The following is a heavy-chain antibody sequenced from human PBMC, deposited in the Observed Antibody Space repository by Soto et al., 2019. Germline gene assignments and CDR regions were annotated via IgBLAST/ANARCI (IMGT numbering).Heavy chain of an antibody. Sequence: LRLSCAASGFTFSSYSMNWVRQAPGKGLEWVSSISSSSSYIYYADSVKGRFTISRDNAKNSLYLQMNSLRAEDTAVYYCARVHYYGSGSYYGPYYFDYWGQGTLVTVSS. CDR3: ARVHYYGSGSYYGPYYFDY. D-gene: IGHD3-10*01. J-gene: IGHJ4*02. CDR1: GFTFSSYS. V-gene: IGHV3-21*01. CDR2: ISSSSSYI.